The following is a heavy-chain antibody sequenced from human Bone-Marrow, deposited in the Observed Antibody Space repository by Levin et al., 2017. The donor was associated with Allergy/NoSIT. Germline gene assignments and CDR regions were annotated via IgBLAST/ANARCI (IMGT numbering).Heavy chain of an antibody. D-gene: IGHD3-3*01. CDR1: GGSFSDYY. V-gene: IGHV4-34*01. J-gene: IGHJ4*02. Sequence: SETLSLTCAVHGGSFSDYYWSWIRQSPGKGLEWIGEINHNANTNYNPSLKSRVTISLDTSKNEFSLRLKSVTAADTAVFFCARDFGYYDTVSHSYYVDEWGQGTLVTVSS. CDR2: INHNANT. CDR3: ARDFGYYDTVSHSYYVDE.